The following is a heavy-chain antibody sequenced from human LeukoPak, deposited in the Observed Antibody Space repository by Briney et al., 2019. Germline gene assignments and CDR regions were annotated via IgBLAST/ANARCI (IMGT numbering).Heavy chain of an antibody. V-gene: IGHV4-59*13. CDR1: GGSISTYS. CDR3: ARAGSIYGWFDY. D-gene: IGHD5-18*01. CDR2: MYYSGTT. J-gene: IGHJ4*02. Sequence: SETLSLTCSVSGGSISTYSWSWIRLPPGKGLEWVGHMYYSGTTKYNPSLKSRVTISVDTSKNQFSLRLSSVTAADTAVYFCARAGSIYGWFDYWGQGTLVTVSS.